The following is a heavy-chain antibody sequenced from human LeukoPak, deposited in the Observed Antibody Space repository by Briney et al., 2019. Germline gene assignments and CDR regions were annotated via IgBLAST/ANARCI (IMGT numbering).Heavy chain of an antibody. J-gene: IGHJ5*02. D-gene: IGHD3-10*01. CDR1: SGSISSSSYY. Sequence: SETLSLTFTVSSGSISSSSYYWGWIRQPPGKGLEWIGSIYYSGSTYYNPSLKSRVTISVDTSKNQFSLKLSSVTAADTALYYCARVLYGSGSYGTNWFDPWGQGTLVTVSS. CDR2: IYYSGST. CDR3: ARVLYGSGSYGTNWFDP. V-gene: IGHV4-39*01.